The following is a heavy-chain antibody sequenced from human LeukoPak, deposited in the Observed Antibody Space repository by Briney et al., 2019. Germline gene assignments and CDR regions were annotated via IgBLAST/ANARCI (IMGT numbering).Heavy chain of an antibody. CDR3: AKWGDYDVLTGYYVSDY. V-gene: IGHV3-23*01. D-gene: IGHD3-9*01. CDR1: GFTFSNYA. CDR2: ITGSGGNT. J-gene: IGHJ4*02. Sequence: GGSLRLSCAASGFTFSNYAMSWVRQAPGKGLEWVSAITGSGGNTYYADSVKGRFTISRDNSKNTVFLQMNSLRTEDTAVYYCAKWGDYDVLTGYYVSDYWGQGTLVTVSS.